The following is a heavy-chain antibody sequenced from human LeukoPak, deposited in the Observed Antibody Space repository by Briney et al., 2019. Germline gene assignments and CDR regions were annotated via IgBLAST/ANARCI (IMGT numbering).Heavy chain of an antibody. D-gene: IGHD3-10*01. J-gene: IGHJ4*02. CDR3: ARGKWLLWFGEFTRYYFDY. V-gene: IGHV1-2*02. Sequence: ASVKVSCKASGYTFTGYYMYWVRQAPGQGLEWMGWINPNSGGTNYAQKFQGRVTMTRDTSISTAYMELSRLRSDDTAVYYCARGKWLLWFGEFTRYYFDYWGQGTLVTVSS. CDR1: GYTFTGYY. CDR2: INPNSGGT.